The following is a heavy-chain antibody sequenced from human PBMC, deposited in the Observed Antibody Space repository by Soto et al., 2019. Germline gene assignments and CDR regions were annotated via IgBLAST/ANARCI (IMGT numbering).Heavy chain of an antibody. D-gene: IGHD3-16*01. V-gene: IGHV3-23*01. Sequence: PGGSLRLSCAASGFTFSSYAMSWVRQAPGKGLEWVSAISGSGGSTYYADSVKGRFTISRDNSKNTLYLQMNSLRAEDTAVYYRAKDRYVITFGGVSDYWGQGTMVTVYS. CDR3: AKDRYVITFGGVSDY. CDR2: ISGSGGST. J-gene: IGHJ4*02. CDR1: GFTFSSYA.